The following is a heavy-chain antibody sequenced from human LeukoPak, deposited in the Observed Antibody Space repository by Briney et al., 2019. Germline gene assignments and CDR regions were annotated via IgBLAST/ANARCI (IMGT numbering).Heavy chain of an antibody. V-gene: IGHV3-30*18. CDR3: AKDLSYSTDWPYFDY. J-gene: IGHJ4*02. Sequence: GGSLRLSCAASGFTLSSFGMHWVRQAPGKELEWVAIISYDGSNKYYADSVRGRFTISRDNSKNTLYLQLNSLGIEDTAVYYCAKDLSYSTDWPYFDYWGQGTLVTVSS. D-gene: IGHD6-19*01. CDR1: GFTLSSFG. CDR2: ISYDGSNK.